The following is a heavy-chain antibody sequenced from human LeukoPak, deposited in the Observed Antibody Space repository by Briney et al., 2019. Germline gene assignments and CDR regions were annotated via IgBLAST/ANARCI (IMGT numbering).Heavy chain of an antibody. D-gene: IGHD3-3*01. CDR3: AKDRSPYYDFWSGYYTALDY. CDR2: ISGSTNST. J-gene: IGHJ4*02. V-gene: IGHV3-23*01. CDR1: GFTFSSYA. Sequence: GSLRLSCAASGFTFSSYAMTWVRQAPGKGLEWVSAISGSTNSTYYVDSVKGRFTISRDNSKNTLYLQMNSLRAEDTAVYYCAKDRSPYYDFWSGYYTALDYWGQGTLVTVSS.